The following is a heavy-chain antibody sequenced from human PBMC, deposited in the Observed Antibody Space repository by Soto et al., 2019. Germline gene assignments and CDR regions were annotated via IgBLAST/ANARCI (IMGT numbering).Heavy chain of an antibody. V-gene: IGHV1-69*13. CDR2: IIPIFGTA. Sequence: PVKVSCKASGGTFSSYAISWVRQAPGQGLEWMGGIIPIFGTANYAQKFQGRVTITADESTSTAYMELSSLRSEDTAVYYCAGDNRGTYAFDIWGQGTMVTVSS. CDR1: GGTFSSYA. D-gene: IGHD1-1*01. CDR3: AGDNRGTYAFDI. J-gene: IGHJ3*02.